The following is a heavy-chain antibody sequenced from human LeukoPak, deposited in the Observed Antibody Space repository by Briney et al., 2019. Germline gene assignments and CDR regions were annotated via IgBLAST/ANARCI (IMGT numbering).Heavy chain of an antibody. V-gene: IGHV3-21*01. J-gene: IGHJ4*02. D-gene: IGHD5-12*01. Sequence: PGGSLRLSCAASGFTFSSYSMNWVRQAPGKWLEWVSSISSSSSYIYYADSVKGRFTISRDNAKNSLYLQMNSLRAEDTAVYYCARDSDYVPRDYWGQGTLVTVSS. CDR1: GFTFSSYS. CDR3: ARDSDYVPRDY. CDR2: ISSSSSYI.